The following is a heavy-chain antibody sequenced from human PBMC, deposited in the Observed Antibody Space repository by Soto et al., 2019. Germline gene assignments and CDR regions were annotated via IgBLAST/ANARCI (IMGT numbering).Heavy chain of an antibody. CDR3: ARSRGRWLFGYFDY. Sequence: ASVKVSCKASGYTFTSYAMHWVRQAPGQRLEWMGWIDAGNGNTKYSQKFQGRVTITRDTSASTAYMELSSLRSEDTAVYYCARSRGRWLFGYFDYWGQGTVGTVS. J-gene: IGHJ4*02. V-gene: IGHV1-3*01. CDR2: IDAGNGNT. CDR1: GYTFTSYA. D-gene: IGHD3-22*01.